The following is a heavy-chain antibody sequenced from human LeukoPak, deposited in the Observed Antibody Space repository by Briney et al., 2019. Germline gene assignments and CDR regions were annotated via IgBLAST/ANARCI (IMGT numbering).Heavy chain of an antibody. CDR1: GFTFDDYA. J-gene: IGHJ4*02. Sequence: PGRSLRLSCAASGFTFDDYAMHWVRQAPGKGLEWVSGISWNSGSIGYADSVKGRFTISRDNAKNSLYLQMNSLRAEDTALYYCAKDILGWYGSGSYYHYWGQGTLVTVSS. CDR2: ISWNSGSI. D-gene: IGHD3-10*01. CDR3: AKDILGWYGSGSYYHY. V-gene: IGHV3-9*01.